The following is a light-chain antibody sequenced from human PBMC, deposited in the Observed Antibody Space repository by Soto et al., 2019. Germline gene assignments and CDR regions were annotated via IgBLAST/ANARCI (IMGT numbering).Light chain of an antibody. Sequence: QSVLTQPPSASGTPGQKVTISCSGSSSNIGSDFVYWFQQFPGTAPMLLIYRNNQRPSGVSDRFSGSKSGTSGSLTISGLRCEDEADYYCVSWDGSLSGWVFGGGTKVTVL. CDR1: SSNIGSDF. V-gene: IGLV1-47*01. CDR3: VSWDGSLSGWV. J-gene: IGLJ3*02. CDR2: RNN.